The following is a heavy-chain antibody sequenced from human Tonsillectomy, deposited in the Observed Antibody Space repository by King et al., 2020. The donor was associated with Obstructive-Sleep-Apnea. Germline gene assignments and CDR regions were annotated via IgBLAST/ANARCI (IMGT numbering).Heavy chain of an antibody. D-gene: IGHD3-22*01. CDR2: INWDGGGT. V-gene: IGHV3-43*01. J-gene: IGHJ3*02. CDR1: GFTFDDYS. CDR3: AKDINSGGYAIDI. Sequence: VQLVESGGVVVQPGGSLRLSCAASGFTFDDYSMHWVRQAPGKGLEWVSLINWDGGGTYYSDSVKGRFNIARDNSKNSLYLQMNSLRTEDTALYYCAKDINSGGYAIDIWGHGTMVTVSS.